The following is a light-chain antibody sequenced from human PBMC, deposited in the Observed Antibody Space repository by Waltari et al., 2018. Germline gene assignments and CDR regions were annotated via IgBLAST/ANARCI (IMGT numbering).Light chain of an antibody. V-gene: IGLV3-27*01. Sequence: SYELTQPSSVSVSPGQTPRITCSGDVLAKRYTRWFQQKPGQAPVLVIYKDSERPSGIPERFSGSSSGTTVTLTISGAQVEDEADYYCYSVDDNKRVFGGGTKLTVL. J-gene: IGLJ2*01. CDR3: YSVDDNKRV. CDR2: KDS. CDR1: VLAKRY.